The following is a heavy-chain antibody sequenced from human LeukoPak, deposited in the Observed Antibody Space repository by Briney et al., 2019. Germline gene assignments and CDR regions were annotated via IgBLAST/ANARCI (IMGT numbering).Heavy chain of an antibody. CDR3: ARTDTPNIKFDY. CDR1: GFTFSDAW. J-gene: IGHJ4*02. D-gene: IGHD1-1*01. CDR2: IKSSADGGAT. Sequence: KPGGSLRLSCAASGFTFSDAWLSWVRQAPGKGLEWVGRIKSSADGGATDYAAPVKGRFTVSRDDSKDTLYLQMNSLRAEDTAVYYCARTDTPNIKFDYWGQGTLVTVSS. V-gene: IGHV3-15*01.